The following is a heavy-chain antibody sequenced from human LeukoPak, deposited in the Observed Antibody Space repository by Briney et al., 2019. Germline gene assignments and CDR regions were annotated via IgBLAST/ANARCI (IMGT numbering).Heavy chain of an antibody. CDR3: ARGGVVGATREGAFDI. V-gene: IGHV1-46*01. Sequence: GASVKVSCKASGYTFTSYYMHWVRQAPGQGLEWMGIINPSGGSTSYAQKFQGRVTMTRDTSTSTVYMELSSLRSEDTAVYYCARGGVVGATREGAFDIWGQGAMVTVSS. J-gene: IGHJ3*02. CDR1: GYTFTSYY. D-gene: IGHD1-26*01. CDR2: INPSGGST.